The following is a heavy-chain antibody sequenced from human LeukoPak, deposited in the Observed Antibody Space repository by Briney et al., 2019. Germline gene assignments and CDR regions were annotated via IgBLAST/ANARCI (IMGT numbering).Heavy chain of an antibody. J-gene: IGHJ6*03. CDR3: ARVCSSSSCSPDYYYYYMDV. V-gene: IGHV1-2*02. D-gene: IGHD2-2*01. CDR1: GYTFTGYY. CDR2: INPNSGST. Sequence: ASVKVSCKASGYTFTGYYIHWVRQAPGQGLEWMGWINPNSGSTNYAQKFQGRVTMTRDTSISTAYMELSRLRSDDTAVYYCARVCSSSSCSPDYYYYYMDVWGKGTTVTVSS.